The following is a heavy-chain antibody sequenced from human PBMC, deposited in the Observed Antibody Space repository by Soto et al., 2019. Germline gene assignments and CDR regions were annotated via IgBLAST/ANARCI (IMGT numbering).Heavy chain of an antibody. CDR3: ARVINYYYYGMDV. CDR1: GGSISSYY. D-gene: IGHD3-10*01. V-gene: IGHV4-59*01. J-gene: IGHJ6*02. CDR2: IYYSGST. Sequence: TLSLTCTVSGGSISSYYWSWIRQPPGKGLEWIGYIYYSGSTNYNPSLKSRVTISVDTSKNQFSLKLSSVTAADTAVYYCARVINYYYYGMDVWGQGTTVTVSS.